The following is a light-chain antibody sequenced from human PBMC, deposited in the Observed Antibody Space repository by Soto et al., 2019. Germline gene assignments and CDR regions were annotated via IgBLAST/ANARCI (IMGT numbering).Light chain of an antibody. CDR1: QSVLYSSNNKNY. Sequence: DIVMTQSPDSLAVSLGERATINCKSSQSVLYSSNNKNYLTWYQQKPGQPPKVLIYWASTRESGGPDRFSGSGSGTDFTLTISSLQAEDVAVYYCQQCYSTPRTFGQGTKVEIK. V-gene: IGKV4-1*01. CDR3: QQCYSTPRT. J-gene: IGKJ1*01. CDR2: WAS.